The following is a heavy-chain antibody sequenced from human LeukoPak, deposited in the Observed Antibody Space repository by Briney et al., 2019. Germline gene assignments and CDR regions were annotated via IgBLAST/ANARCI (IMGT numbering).Heavy chain of an antibody. Sequence: SETLSLTCTVSGGSISSSSYYWGWIRQPPGKGLEWIGSIYYSGSTYYNPSLKSRVTISVDTSKNQFSLKLSSVTAADTAVYYCARAIAVWRSYYFDYWGQGTLVTVSS. D-gene: IGHD6-19*01. CDR3: ARAIAVWRSYYFDY. CDR1: GGSISSSSYY. V-gene: IGHV4-39*07. J-gene: IGHJ4*02. CDR2: IYYSGST.